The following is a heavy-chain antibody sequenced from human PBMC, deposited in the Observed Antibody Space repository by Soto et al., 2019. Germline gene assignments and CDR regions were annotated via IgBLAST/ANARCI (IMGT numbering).Heavy chain of an antibody. V-gene: IGHV4-34*01. J-gene: IGHJ5*02. CDR1: GGSFSGYY. D-gene: IGHD1-7*01. CDR3: ARLTDWNYSWFDP. Sequence: SETLSLTCAVYGGSFSGYYWSWIRQPPGKGLEWIGEINHSGSTNYNPPLKSRVTISVDTSRNQFSLKLSSVTAADTAVYYCARLTDWNYSWFDPWGQGTLVTVSS. CDR2: INHSGST.